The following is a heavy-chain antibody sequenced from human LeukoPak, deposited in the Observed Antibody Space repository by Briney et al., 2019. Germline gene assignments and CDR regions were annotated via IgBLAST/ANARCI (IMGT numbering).Heavy chain of an antibody. V-gene: IGHV3-48*03. CDR3: AKVRMITMIAYDAFDI. J-gene: IGHJ3*02. D-gene: IGHD3-22*01. CDR1: GFTFSSYE. CDR2: ISSSGSTI. Sequence: GGSLRLSCAASGFTFSSYEMNWVRQAPGKGLEWVSYISSSGSTIYYADSVKGRFTISRDNSKNTLYLQMNSLRAEDTAVYYCAKVRMITMIAYDAFDIWGQGTMVTVSS.